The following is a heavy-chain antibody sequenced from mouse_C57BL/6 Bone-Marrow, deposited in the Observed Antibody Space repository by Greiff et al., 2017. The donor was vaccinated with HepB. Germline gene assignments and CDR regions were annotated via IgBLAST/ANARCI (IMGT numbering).Heavy chain of an antibody. Sequence: EVQLQQSGPELVKPGASVKISCKASGYTFTDYYMNWVKQSHGKSLEWIGDINPNNGGTSYNQKFKGKATLTVDKSSSTAYMELRSPTSEDSAVYYCARCSSNYYAMDYWGQGTSVTVSS. CDR2: INPNNGGT. J-gene: IGHJ4*01. CDR1: GYTFTDYY. CDR3: ARCSSNYYAMDY. V-gene: IGHV1-26*01. D-gene: IGHD2-5*01.